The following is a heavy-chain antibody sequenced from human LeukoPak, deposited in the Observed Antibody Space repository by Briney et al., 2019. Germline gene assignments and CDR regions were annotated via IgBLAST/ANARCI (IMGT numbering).Heavy chain of an antibody. CDR1: GFTFSSYA. V-gene: IGHV3-30-3*01. D-gene: IGHD2-2*02. Sequence: GGSLRLSCAASGFTFSSYAMHGVRQAPGKGREGVAVISYDGSNKYYAHSVKGRFTISRDNSKNTLYLQMNSLRPEDTAVYYCARGEYRYCSSTSCYTSFDYWGQGTLVTVSS. CDR3: ARGEYRYCSSTSCYTSFDY. CDR2: ISYDGSNK. J-gene: IGHJ4*02.